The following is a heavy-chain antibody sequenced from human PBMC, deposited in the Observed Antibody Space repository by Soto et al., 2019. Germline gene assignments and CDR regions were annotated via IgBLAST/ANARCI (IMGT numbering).Heavy chain of an antibody. CDR1: GFTFSSYA. D-gene: IGHD6-19*01. CDR3: AKVVADGRWLAPDSEYYFDY. CDR2: ISGSGGST. J-gene: IGHJ4*02. V-gene: IGHV3-23*01. Sequence: EVQLLESGGGLVQPGGSLRLSCAASGFTFSSYAMSWVRQAPGKGLEWVSAISGSGGSTYYADSVKGRFTISRDNSKNTLYLQMHSLRAEDTAVYYCAKVVADGRWLAPDSEYYFDYWGQGTLVTVSS.